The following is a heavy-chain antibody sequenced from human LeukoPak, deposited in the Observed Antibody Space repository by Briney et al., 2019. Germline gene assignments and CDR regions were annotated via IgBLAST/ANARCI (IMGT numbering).Heavy chain of an antibody. Sequence: GGSLRLSCAASGLTIRNYGMTWVSQAPGRGLQWVSSINNSGTRTFYEDSVRGRFTISRDDSKNTIYLQMNSLRAEDTAIYYCARDRTGQQLISRKEYYYMDVWGKGTTVTISS. V-gene: IGHV3-23*05. CDR1: GLTIRNYG. CDR2: INNSGTRT. D-gene: IGHD4-11*01. CDR3: ARDRTGQQLISRKEYYYMDV. J-gene: IGHJ6*03.